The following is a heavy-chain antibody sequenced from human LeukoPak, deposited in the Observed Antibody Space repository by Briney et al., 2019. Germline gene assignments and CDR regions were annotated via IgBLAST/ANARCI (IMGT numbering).Heavy chain of an antibody. V-gene: IGHV3-23*01. CDR3: ARGATVVTPNYFDY. CDR1: GFTFSTNA. Sequence: GGSLRLSCAASGFTFSTNAMSWLRQAPGKGPEWVSAISGSGINTHYADSVKGRFTISRDNSKNTLYLQMNSLRAEDTAVYYCARGATVVTPNYFDYWGQGTLVTVSS. D-gene: IGHD4-23*01. CDR2: ISGSGINT. J-gene: IGHJ4*02.